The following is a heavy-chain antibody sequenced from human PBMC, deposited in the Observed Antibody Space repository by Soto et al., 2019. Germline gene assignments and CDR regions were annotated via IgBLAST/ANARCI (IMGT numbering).Heavy chain of an antibody. D-gene: IGHD4-17*01. CDR2: IYYTGST. J-gene: IGHJ4*02. CDR1: GGSVSSGSYY. Sequence: SETLSLTCTVSGGSVSSGSYYWSWIRQPPGKGLEWIGYIYYTGSTNYNPSLKSRVTISVDTSKNQFSLKLSSVTAADTAVYYCARDRYGELDYWGQGTPVTVSS. CDR3: ARDRYGELDY. V-gene: IGHV4-61*01.